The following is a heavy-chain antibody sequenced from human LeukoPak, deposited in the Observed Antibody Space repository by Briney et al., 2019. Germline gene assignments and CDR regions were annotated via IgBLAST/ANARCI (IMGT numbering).Heavy chain of an antibody. CDR3: ARDRIAVAGRQGMDV. CDR2: IIPILGIA. CDR1: GGTFSSYA. V-gene: IGHV1-69*04. Sequence: GASVKVSCKASGGTFSSYAIRWVRQAPGQGLEWMGRIIPILGIANYAQKFQGRVTITADKSTSTAYMELSSLRSEDTAAYYCARDRIAVAGRQGMDVWGQGTTVTVSS. D-gene: IGHD6-19*01. J-gene: IGHJ6*02.